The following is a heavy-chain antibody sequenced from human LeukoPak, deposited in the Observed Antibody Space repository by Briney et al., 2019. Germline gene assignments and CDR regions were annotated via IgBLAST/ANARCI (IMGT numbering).Heavy chain of an antibody. CDR3: ARHETGPYFDY. J-gene: IGHJ4*02. V-gene: IGHV5-51*01. CDR2: IYPGDSDT. CDR1: GYSFTSYW. Sequence: NHGESLKISCKGSGYSFTSYWISWVRQMPGKGLECMGIIYPGDSDTRYSPSFQGQVTISADKSISTAYLQWSSLKASDTAMYYCARHETGPYFDYWGQGTLVTVSS. D-gene: IGHD1-1*01.